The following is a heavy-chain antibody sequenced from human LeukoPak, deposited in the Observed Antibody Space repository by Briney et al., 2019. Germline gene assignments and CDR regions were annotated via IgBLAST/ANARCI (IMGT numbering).Heavy chain of an antibody. CDR2: ISGSGGST. Sequence: GGSLRLSCAASGFTFSDYYMSWIRQAPGKGLEWVSAISGSGGSTYYADSVKGRFTISRDNAKNTLHLQMNSLTVEDTAVYYCAKGGSYTIDYWGQGILVSVSS. CDR1: GFTFSDYY. V-gene: IGHV3-23*01. J-gene: IGHJ4*02. CDR3: AKGGSYTIDY. D-gene: IGHD1-26*01.